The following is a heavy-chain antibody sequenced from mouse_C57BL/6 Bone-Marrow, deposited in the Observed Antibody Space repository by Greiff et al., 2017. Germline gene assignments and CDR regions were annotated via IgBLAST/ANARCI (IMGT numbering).Heavy chain of an antibody. Sequence: VQGVASGAELVKPGASVKLSCKASGYTFPEYTIHWVKQRSGQGLAWIGWFYPGRGSIKYNEKFTDKATLTADKSSSTVYMDLSRLTSEDSAVYFCESHGDYYGSSYVAWFAYWGQGTLVTVSA. CDR3: ESHGDYYGSSYVAWFAY. CDR1: GYTFPEYT. D-gene: IGHD1-1*01. J-gene: IGHJ3*01. CDR2: FYPGRGSI. V-gene: IGHV1-62-2*01.